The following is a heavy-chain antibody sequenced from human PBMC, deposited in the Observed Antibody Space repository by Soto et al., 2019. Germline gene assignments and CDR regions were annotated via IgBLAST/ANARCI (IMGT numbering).Heavy chain of an antibody. V-gene: IGHV4-30-4*01. D-gene: IGHD3-22*01. CDR3: ARDGATYYYDSSGSDYAFDI. CDR1: GGSISSGDYY. CDR2: IYYSGST. J-gene: IGHJ3*02. Sequence: QVQLQESGPGLVKPSQTLSLTCTVSGGSISSGDYYWSWIRQPPGKGLEWIGYIYYSGSTYYNPSLKRRVTISVDTSKNQFSLKLSSVTAADTAVYYCARDGATYYYDSSGSDYAFDIWGQGTMVTVSS.